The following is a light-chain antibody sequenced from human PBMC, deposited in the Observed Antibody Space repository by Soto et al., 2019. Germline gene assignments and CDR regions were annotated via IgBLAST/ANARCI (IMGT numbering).Light chain of an antibody. V-gene: IGLV2-14*01. CDR3: SSFTGSTTWV. J-gene: IGLJ7*01. Sequence: QSALTQPASVSGSPGQSITMFCTGTSNDVGGFNYVSWYQQHPGKAPKLIIYEVNNRPSGISNRFSGSKSANTASLTISGLQAEDEAEYYCSSFTGSTTWVFGGGTQLTVL. CDR1: SNDVGGFNY. CDR2: EVN.